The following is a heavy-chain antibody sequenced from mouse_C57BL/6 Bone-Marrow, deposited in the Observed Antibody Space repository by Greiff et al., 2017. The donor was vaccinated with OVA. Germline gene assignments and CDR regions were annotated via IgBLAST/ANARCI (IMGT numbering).Heavy chain of an antibody. CDR3: VRHGYYAIDY. Sequence: EVMLVESGGGLVQPTGSLKLSCAASGFSFNTYAMNWVRQAPGKGLEWVARIRSKSNNYATYYAASVKDRFTIAIDDSESSLYLQMNNLKTEDTAMYYCVRHGYYAIDYWCQGTSVTVSS. CDR2: IRSKSNNYAT. J-gene: IGHJ4*01. V-gene: IGHV10-1*01. CDR1: GFSFNTYA.